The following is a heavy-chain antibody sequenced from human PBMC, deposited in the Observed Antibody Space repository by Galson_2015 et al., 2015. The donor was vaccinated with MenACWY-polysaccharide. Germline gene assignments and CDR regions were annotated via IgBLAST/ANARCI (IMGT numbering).Heavy chain of an antibody. Sequence: LSLTCTVSGGSISSYYWSWIRQPPGKGLEWIGYIYYSGSTNYNPSLKSRVTISVDTSKNQFSLKLSSVTAADTAVYYCARQGDGRYYYDSSGSSNWFDPWGQGTLVTVSS. CDR3: ARQGDGRYYYDSSGSSNWFDP. V-gene: IGHV4-59*08. D-gene: IGHD3-22*01. CDR2: IYYSGST. CDR1: GGSISSYY. J-gene: IGHJ5*02.